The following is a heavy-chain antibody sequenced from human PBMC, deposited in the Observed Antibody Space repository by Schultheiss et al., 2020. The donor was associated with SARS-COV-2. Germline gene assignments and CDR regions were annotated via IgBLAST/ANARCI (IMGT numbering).Heavy chain of an antibody. CDR3: ARGDTAIPMLFDY. Sequence: SETLSLTCTVSGGSISSYYWSWIRQPPGKGLEWIGNVYFSGSTNYNPSLKSRVTISVDTSKNQFSLKLSSVTAADTAVYYCARGDTAIPMLFDYWGQGTLVTVSS. CDR1: GGSISSYY. J-gene: IGHJ4*02. V-gene: IGHV4-59*01. CDR2: VYFSGST. D-gene: IGHD5-18*01.